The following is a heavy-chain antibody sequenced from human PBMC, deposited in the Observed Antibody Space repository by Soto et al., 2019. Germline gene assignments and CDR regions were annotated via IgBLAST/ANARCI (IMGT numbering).Heavy chain of an antibody. Sequence: QVQLVQSGAEVKKPGSSVKVSCKASGGTFSSYTISWVRQAPGQGLEWMGRIIPILGIANYAQKFQGRVTITADKSTSTVYMELSSLRSEDTAVYYCARTTTVTTMVDYWGQGTLVTVSS. CDR3: ARTTTVTTMVDY. V-gene: IGHV1-69*02. D-gene: IGHD4-17*01. J-gene: IGHJ4*02. CDR2: IIPILGIA. CDR1: GGTFSSYT.